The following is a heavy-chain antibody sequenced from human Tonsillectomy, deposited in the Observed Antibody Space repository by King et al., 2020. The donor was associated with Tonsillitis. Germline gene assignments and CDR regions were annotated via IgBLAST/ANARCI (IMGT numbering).Heavy chain of an antibody. Sequence: QLQESGPGLVKPSETLSLTCTVSDGSISSYCWSWIRQPAGKGLEWIGRISSSGSTNYNTSLKSRVTVSVDTSKNQFSLRLNSVTAADTAVYYCARETKGYSSSSGVRYYYYYMDVWGKGPRSPSP. CDR3: ARETKGYSSSSGVRYYYYYMDV. CDR2: ISSSGST. J-gene: IGHJ6*03. V-gene: IGHV4-4*07. CDR1: DGSISSYC. D-gene: IGHD6-6*01.